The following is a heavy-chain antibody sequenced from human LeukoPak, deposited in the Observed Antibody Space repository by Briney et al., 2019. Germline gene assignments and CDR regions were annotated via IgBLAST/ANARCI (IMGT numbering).Heavy chain of an antibody. Sequence: GGSLRLSCAASGLTFTSYAMSWVPQAPGEGLECVSAISNTGVSTYYAASVKGRFTISRDNSKNTLYLQMNSLRAEDTAVYYCAKDHLRGGVKYLQLWGQGTLVTVSS. J-gene: IGHJ1*01. V-gene: IGHV3-23*01. CDR3: AKDHLRGGVKYLQL. CDR1: GLTFTSYA. CDR2: ISNTGVST. D-gene: IGHD3-10*01.